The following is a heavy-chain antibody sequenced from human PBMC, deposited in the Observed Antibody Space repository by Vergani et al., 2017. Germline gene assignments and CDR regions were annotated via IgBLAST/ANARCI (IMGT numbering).Heavy chain of an antibody. V-gene: IGHV4-39*01. CDR3: ARLRVGATAFVYGMDV. Sequence: QLQLQESGPGLVKPSETLSLTCTVSGGSISSSIYYWGWIRPPPGNGLEWIGSPYYSGSTYYNPSLKSRVTISVDTSKNQFSLKLSSVTAADTAVYYCARLRVGATAFVYGMDVWGQGTTVTVSS. J-gene: IGHJ6*02. CDR1: GGSISSSIYY. CDR2: PYYSGST. D-gene: IGHD1-26*01.